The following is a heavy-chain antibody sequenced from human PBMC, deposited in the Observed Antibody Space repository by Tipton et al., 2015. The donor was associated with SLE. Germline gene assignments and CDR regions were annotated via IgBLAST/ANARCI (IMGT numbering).Heavy chain of an antibody. CDR1: GGPITSYH. V-gene: IGHV4-59*01. D-gene: IGHD3-3*01. Sequence: TLSLTCTVSGGPITSYHWSWIRQPPGKEPEWIGNVYYSGSANYNPSLRSRVTISVDTSKNQFSLRLNSVTAADTAMYFCARGFFHDYWSAEQGRKSFYFDNWGQGALVTVSS. CDR3: ARGFFHDYWSAEQGRKSFYFDN. J-gene: IGHJ4*02. CDR2: VYYSGSA.